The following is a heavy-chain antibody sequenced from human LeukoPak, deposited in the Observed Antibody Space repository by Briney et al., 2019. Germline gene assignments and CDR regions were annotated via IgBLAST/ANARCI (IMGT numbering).Heavy chain of an antibody. Sequence: ASVKVSCKASGYTLTTSDINWVRQAPGQGLEWMGWMNPNSGDTSYGQKFRGRVTMTRNTSISTAYMELSSLRPDDTAVYYCARTPTSMIILKSWGQGTLVTVSS. J-gene: IGHJ4*02. CDR2: MNPNSGDT. CDR1: GYTLTTSD. V-gene: IGHV1-8*01. D-gene: IGHD3-16*01. CDR3: ARTPTSMIILKS.